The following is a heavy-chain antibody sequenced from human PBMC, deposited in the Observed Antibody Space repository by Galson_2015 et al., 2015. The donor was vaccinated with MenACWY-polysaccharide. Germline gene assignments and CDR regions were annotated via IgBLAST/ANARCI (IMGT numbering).Heavy chain of an antibody. J-gene: IGHJ6*02. CDR3: ARDYCSRTSYAAMDV. CDR2: ISYDGSNK. D-gene: IGHD2-2*01. V-gene: IGHV3-30*04. Sequence: SLRLSCAASGFTFSSYAIHWVRQAPGTGLEWVAVISYDGSNKYYGDSVKGRFTISRDNSENTAFLQMNSLRAEDTALYYCARDYCSRTSYAAMDVWSQGTSVPDSS. CDR1: GFTFSSYA.